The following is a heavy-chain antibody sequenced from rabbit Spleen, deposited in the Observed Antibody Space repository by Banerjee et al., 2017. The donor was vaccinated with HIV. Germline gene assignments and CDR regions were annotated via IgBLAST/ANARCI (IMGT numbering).Heavy chain of an antibody. J-gene: IGHJ6*01. Sequence: QSLEESGGGLVQPEGSLTLTCTASGFSFSTSYYMCWVRQTPGKGLECIACIYADRSGSTYYASWAKGRFTISKTSSTTVTLQMTSLTVADTATYFCARDTGSSFSTYGMDLWGQGTLVTVS. D-gene: IGHD8-1*01. V-gene: IGHV1S40*01. CDR3: ARDTGSSFSTYGMDL. CDR1: GFSFSTSYY. CDR2: IYADRSGST.